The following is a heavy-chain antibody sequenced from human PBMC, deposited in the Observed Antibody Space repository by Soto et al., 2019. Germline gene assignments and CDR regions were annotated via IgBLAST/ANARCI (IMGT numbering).Heavy chain of an antibody. D-gene: IGHD3-10*01. CDR1: GYTFTSYG. J-gene: IGHJ4*02. V-gene: IGHV1-18*01. CDR2: ISAYNGNT. CDR3: VREEEVLRGVVSSAY. Sequence: EASVKVSCKASGYTFTSYGLSWVRQAPGQGLEWMGWISAYNGNTKYAQKVQDRVTMTTDTPTNTAYMELRSLRSDDTAVYYCVREEEVLRGVVSSAYWGQGTLVTVSS.